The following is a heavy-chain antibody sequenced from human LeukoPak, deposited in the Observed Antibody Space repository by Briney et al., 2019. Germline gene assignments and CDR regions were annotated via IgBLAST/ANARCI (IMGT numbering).Heavy chain of an antibody. CDR2: IYYSGST. J-gene: IGHJ4*02. CDR1: GGSISRYY. V-gene: IGHV4-59*01. D-gene: IGHD6-6*01. Sequence: SETLSLTCTVSGGSISRYYWNWVRQPPGKGLEWIGYIYYSGSTDYNPSLKSRVSISLGTSKSQFSLKLSSVTPADTAVYYCARAPGYSSSSVFYFDYWGQGTLVTVSS. CDR3: ARAPGYSSSSVFYFDY.